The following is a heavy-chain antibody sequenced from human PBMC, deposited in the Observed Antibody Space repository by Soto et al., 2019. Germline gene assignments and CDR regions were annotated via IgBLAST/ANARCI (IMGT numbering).Heavy chain of an antibody. CDR1: GFTFSNCV. J-gene: IGHJ4*02. D-gene: IGHD6-13*01. CDR3: AKGLLNGRWYAAD. CDR2: ITQVGRT. V-gene: IGHV3-23*01. Sequence: GGSLRLSCETSGFTFSNCVMTWFRQAPGKALEWVSTITQVGRTDYADSVKGRFTISRDNSRGTVYLQMNSLRVEDTAVYYCAKGLLNGRWYAADWGQGTLVTVSS.